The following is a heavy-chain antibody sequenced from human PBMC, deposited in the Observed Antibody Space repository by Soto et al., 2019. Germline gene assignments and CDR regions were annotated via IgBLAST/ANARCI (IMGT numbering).Heavy chain of an antibody. CDR2: ISSSSSYI. CDR1: GFTFSSYS. V-gene: IGHV3-21*01. J-gene: IGHJ4*02. CDR3: ARDRYDFWSVDY. Sequence: GGSLRLCCAASGFTFSSYSMNWVRQAPGKGLEWVSSISSSSSYIYYADSVKGRFTISRDNAKNSLYLQMNSLRAEDTAVYYCARDRYDFWSVDYWGQGTLVTVSS. D-gene: IGHD3-3*01.